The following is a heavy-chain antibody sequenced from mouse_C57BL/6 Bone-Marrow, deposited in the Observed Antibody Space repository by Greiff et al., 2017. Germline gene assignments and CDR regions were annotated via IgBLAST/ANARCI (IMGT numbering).Heavy chain of an antibody. CDR2: IYPGSGNT. CDR3: ASKRILAD. CDR1: GYTFTDYY. V-gene: IGHV1-76*01. J-gene: IGHJ3*01. Sequence: QFQLQQSGAELVRPGASVKLSCKASGYTFTDYYINWVKQRPGQGLEWIARIYPGSGNTYYNEKFKGKATLTAEKSSSTAYMHLSSLTSEDSAVYFCASKRILADCGQGHLVTVSA. D-gene: IGHD1-1*01.